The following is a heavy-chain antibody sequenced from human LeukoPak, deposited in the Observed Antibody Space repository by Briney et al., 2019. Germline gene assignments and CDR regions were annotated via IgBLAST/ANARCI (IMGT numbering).Heavy chain of an antibody. V-gene: IGHV4-39*01. CDR3: ARQTGYSGYDQGDYFDY. CDR1: GGSISSIIDY. CDR2: IDYRGTT. Sequence: PSETLSLTCTVSGGSISSIIDYWGWIRQSPGKGLEWIASIDYRGTTYYNSSLKSRATTSVDTSKNQFSLKLSSVTAADTAVYYCARQTGYSGYDQGDYFDYWGQGTLVTVSS. D-gene: IGHD5-12*01. J-gene: IGHJ4*02.